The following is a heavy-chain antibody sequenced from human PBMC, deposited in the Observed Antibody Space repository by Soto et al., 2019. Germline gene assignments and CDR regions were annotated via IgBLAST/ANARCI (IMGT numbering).Heavy chain of an antibody. D-gene: IGHD1-7*01. CDR3: AISWNYGPYYDYMDV. V-gene: IGHV1-18*01. CDR2: ISAYHGNT. Sequence: QVQLVQSGAEVQKPGASVKVSCKASGYTFTSYGISWVRQAPGQGLEWMGWISAYHGNTYYSQKLQGRLTMTTDTSTSTAYMELRSLTSDDTAVYYCAISWNYGPYYDYMDVWGKGTTVTVSS. J-gene: IGHJ6*03. CDR1: GYTFTSYG.